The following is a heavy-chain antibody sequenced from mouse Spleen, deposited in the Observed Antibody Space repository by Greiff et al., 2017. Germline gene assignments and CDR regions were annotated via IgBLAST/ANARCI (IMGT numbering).Heavy chain of an antibody. CDR1: GFTFSSFG. CDR2: ISSGSSTI. D-gene: IGHD4-1*01. J-gene: IGHJ2*01. Sequence: EVKLVESGGGLVQPGGSRKLSCAASGFTFSSFGMHWVRQAPEKGLEWVAYISSGSSTIYYADTVKGRFTISRDNPKNTLFLQMSRLRSEDTAMYYGARNWEDYFDYWGQGTTLTVSS. V-gene: IGHV5-17*02. CDR3: ARNWEDYFDY.